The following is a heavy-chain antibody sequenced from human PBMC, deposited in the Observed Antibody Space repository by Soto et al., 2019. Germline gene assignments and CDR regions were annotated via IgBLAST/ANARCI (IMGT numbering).Heavy chain of an antibody. J-gene: IGHJ6*02. CDR2: IIPIFGTA. V-gene: IGHV1-69*01. CDR1: GGTFSSYA. D-gene: IGHD3-10*01. Sequence: QVQLVQSGAEVKKPGSSVKVSCKASGGTFSSYAISWVRQAPGQGLEWMGGIIPIFGTANYAQKFQGRVTITADESTSTAYMELSSLRSEDTAVHYCASPYGSGSYAMGGYYYYGMDVWGQGTTVTVSS. CDR3: ASPYGSGSYAMGGYYYYGMDV.